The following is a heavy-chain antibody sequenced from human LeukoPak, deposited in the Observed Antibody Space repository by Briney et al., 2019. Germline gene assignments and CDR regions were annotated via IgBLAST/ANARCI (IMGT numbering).Heavy chain of an antibody. J-gene: IGHJ6*02. CDR2: ISYDGSNI. Sequence: GRSLRLSCAASGFTFSNYAMHWVRQAPGKGLEWVTLISYDGSNIQYADTVKGRFTISRDSSKNTLYLQMNSLRIEDTAVYYCARDHPPEDVWGQGTTVTVSS. V-gene: IGHV3-30-3*01. CDR3: ARDHPPEDV. CDR1: GFTFSNYA.